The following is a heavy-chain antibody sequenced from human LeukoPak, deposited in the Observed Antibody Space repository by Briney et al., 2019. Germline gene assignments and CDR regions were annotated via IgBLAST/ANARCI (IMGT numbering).Heavy chain of an antibody. D-gene: IGHD2-15*01. CDR2: IYPGDSDT. V-gene: IGHV5-51*01. Sequence: GESLKISCMCSGYSFTSYWIGWVRQMPGKGLEWMGIIYPGDSDTRYSPSFQGQVTISADKSISTAYLQWSSLKASDTAMYYCARVGCSGGSCYSPYYYYYYMDVWGKGTTVTVSS. J-gene: IGHJ6*03. CDR1: GYSFTSYW. CDR3: ARVGCSGGSCYSPYYYYYYMDV.